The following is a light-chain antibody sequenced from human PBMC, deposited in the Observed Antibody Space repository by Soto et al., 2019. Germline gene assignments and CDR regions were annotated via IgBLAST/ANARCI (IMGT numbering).Light chain of an antibody. CDR2: GAS. J-gene: IGKJ1*01. CDR1: QSLSINY. V-gene: IGKV3-20*01. CDR3: QQYGSSPQT. Sequence: EIVLTQSPGTLSLSPGERATLSCRASQSLSINYLAWYQKKPGQAPRLLIHGASNRATGIPDRFSGSGSGTDFTLTISRLEPEDFAVYYCQQYGSSPQTFGQGTKVEIK.